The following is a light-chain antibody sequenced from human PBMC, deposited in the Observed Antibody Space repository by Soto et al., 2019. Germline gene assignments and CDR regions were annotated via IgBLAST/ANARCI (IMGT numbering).Light chain of an antibody. Sequence: DIVMTQSPDSLAVSLGERATINCKSSQSVLYSTNNKNYLAWYQQKRGQPPKLLIYWAATRESGVPDRFSGSGSLTDFTLTISSLQAEDVAVYYCQQYYITPLTFGGGTKVEI. CDR2: WAA. J-gene: IGKJ4*01. CDR3: QQYYITPLT. V-gene: IGKV4-1*01. CDR1: QSVLYSTNNKNY.